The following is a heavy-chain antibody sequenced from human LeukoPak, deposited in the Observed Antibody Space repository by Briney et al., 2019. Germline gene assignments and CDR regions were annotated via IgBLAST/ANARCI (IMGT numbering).Heavy chain of an antibody. J-gene: IGHJ4*02. CDR2: IIPIFGTA. CDR3: ARAPDYYDSSGYFDY. Sequence: KVSCKASGGTLSSYAISWVRQAPGQGLEWMGGIIPIFGTANYAQKFQGRVTITADESTSTAYMELSSLRSEDTAVYYCARAPDYYDSSGYFDYWGQGTLVTVSS. V-gene: IGHV1-69*01. D-gene: IGHD3-22*01. CDR1: GGTLSSYA.